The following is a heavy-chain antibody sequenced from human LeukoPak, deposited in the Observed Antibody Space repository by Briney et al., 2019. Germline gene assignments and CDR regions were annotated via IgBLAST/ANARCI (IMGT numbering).Heavy chain of an antibody. D-gene: IGHD3-22*01. Sequence: GGSLRLSCAASGFTSSSYAMNWVRQAPGKGLEWVSAISGSGGSTYSADSVKGRFTISRDNSKNTLYLQMNSLRVEDTAVYFCAKCLLLRSDYYAPFDYWGQGTLVTVSS. CDR3: AKCLLLRSDYYAPFDY. CDR1: GFTSSSYA. CDR2: ISGSGGST. V-gene: IGHV3-23*01. J-gene: IGHJ4*02.